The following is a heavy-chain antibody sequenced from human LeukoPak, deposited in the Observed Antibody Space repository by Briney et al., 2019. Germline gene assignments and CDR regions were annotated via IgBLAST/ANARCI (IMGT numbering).Heavy chain of an antibody. D-gene: IGHD3-3*01. V-gene: IGHV1-18*01. CDR1: GYTFTSYG. J-gene: IGHJ3*01. CDR2: ISGYNGDT. CDR3: ARDRRFRSGISVTALDAFDV. Sequence: ASVKVSCTASGYTFTSYGISWVRQAPGQGLEWMAWISGYNGDTNYAQKFQGRVTLTTDTSTSVAYMDLRSLRSDDTAMYYCARDRRFRSGISVTALDAFDVWGPGTMVTVSS.